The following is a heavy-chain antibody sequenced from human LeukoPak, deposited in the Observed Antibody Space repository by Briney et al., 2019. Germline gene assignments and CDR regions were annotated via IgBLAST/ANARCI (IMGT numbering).Heavy chain of an antibody. CDR2: IHVSGGST. CDR1: GFTVSSYG. V-gene: IGHV3-23*01. J-gene: IGHJ5*02. Sequence: GGYLRLSCAASGFTVSSYGMSWVRQAPGKGLEWVSAIHVSGGSTYYADSVKGRFTRSRDNSKNTLYLQIDSLRVEDTAVYYCANGSSFISGYSYNWFDPWGQGTLVTASS. D-gene: IGHD3-22*01. CDR3: ANGSSFISGYSYNWFDP.